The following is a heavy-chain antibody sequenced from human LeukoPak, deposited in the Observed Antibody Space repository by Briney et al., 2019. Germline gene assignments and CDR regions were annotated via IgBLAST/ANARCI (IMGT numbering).Heavy chain of an antibody. V-gene: IGHV3-23*01. J-gene: IGHJ6*02. D-gene: IGHD5-18*01. CDR2: ISGSGGST. CDR3: AKRSGGDTAMAPDYYYYGMNV. Sequence: GGSLRLSCVVSGFTFSSYWMSWVRQAPGKGLEWVSAISGSGGSTYYADSVKGRFTISRDNSKNTLYLQMNSLRAEDTAVYYCAKRSGGDTAMAPDYYYYGMNVWGQGTTVTVSS. CDR1: GFTFSSYW.